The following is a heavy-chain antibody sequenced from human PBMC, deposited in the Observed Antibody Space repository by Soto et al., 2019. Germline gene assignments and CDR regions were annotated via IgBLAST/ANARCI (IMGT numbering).Heavy chain of an antibody. J-gene: IGHJ6*04. Sequence: ASVKVSCKASGYTFTSYGISWVRQAPGQGLEWMGWISAYNGNTNYAQKLQGRVTMTTDTSTSTAYMELRSLRSDDTAVYYCAGRYYGSGSYYPLYYGMAVGGKGTTVPVPS. CDR1: GYTFTSYG. D-gene: IGHD3-10*01. V-gene: IGHV1-18*01. CDR2: ISAYNGNT. CDR3: AGRYYGSGSYYPLYYGMAV.